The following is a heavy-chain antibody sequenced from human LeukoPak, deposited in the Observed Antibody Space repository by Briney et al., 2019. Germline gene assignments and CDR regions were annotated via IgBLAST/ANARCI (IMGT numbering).Heavy chain of an antibody. D-gene: IGHD3-22*01. V-gene: IGHV3-11*01. CDR2: ISSSGTTI. CDR1: GFTFSNYY. Sequence: PGGSLRLSCAASGFTFSNYYMNWIRQTPGQGLEWLSYISSSGTTIYYADSVKGRFTISRDNAKNSLYLQMNTLRAEDTAVYYCAGNALIYSDGNAYLHNWGQGTLVTVSS. J-gene: IGHJ4*02. CDR3: AGNALIYSDGNAYLHN.